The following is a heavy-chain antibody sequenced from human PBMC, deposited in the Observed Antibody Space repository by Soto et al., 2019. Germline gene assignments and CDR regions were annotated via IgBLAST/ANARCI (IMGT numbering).Heavy chain of an antibody. V-gene: IGHV3-11*01. J-gene: IGHJ4*02. CDR3: ARGHHYYDSSAYPGY. D-gene: IGHD3-22*01. CDR2: ISSSGSNI. CDR1: GFTFSAYY. Sequence: GGSLRLSCAPSGFTFSAYYMSWLRQAPGKGLEWVSYISSSGSNISYADSGKGRFTISRDNAKNSLYLQMNSLRAEDTAVYYCARGHHYYDSSAYPGYWGQGTLVTVSS.